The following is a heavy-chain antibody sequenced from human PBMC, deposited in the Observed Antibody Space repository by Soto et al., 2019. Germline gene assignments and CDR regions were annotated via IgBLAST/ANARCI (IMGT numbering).Heavy chain of an antibody. Sequence: GGSLRLSCAASGFSFITYAMSWVRQAPGKGLYWVSFISAGGTNTYYADSVRGRFTISRDNSKNTLYLQMNSLRAEDTAVYYCAKLSATDAFDIWGQGTMVTVSS. CDR3: AKLSATDAFDI. J-gene: IGHJ3*02. V-gene: IGHV3-23*01. CDR2: ISAGGTNT. CDR1: GFSFITYA.